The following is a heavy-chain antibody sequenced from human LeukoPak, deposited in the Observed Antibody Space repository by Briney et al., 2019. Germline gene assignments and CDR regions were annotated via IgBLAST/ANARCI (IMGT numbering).Heavy chain of an antibody. CDR3: ARADCSSTSCLYGY. CDR2: ISSRGSTI. Sequence: GGSLRLSCAASGFTFSDYYMSWIRQAPGKGLEWVSYISSRGSTIYYADSVKGRFTISRDNAKNSLYLQMNSLRAEDTAVYYCARADCSSTSCLYGYWGQGTLATVSS. V-gene: IGHV3-11*01. CDR1: GFTFSDYY. J-gene: IGHJ4*02. D-gene: IGHD2-2*01.